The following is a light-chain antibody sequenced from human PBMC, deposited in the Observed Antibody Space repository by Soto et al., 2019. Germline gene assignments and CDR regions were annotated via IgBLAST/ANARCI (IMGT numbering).Light chain of an antibody. CDR2: RDT. CDR3: HVWDSSTVV. CDR1: NIGSKN. J-gene: IGLJ2*01. Sequence: SYELTQPLSVSVALGQTAKITCGGNNIGSKNVHWYQQKSGQAPVLVIYRDTNRPSGIPERFSGSNSGNTAILTISRAQGGDEADYYCHVWDSSTVVFGGGTKLTVL. V-gene: IGLV3-9*01.